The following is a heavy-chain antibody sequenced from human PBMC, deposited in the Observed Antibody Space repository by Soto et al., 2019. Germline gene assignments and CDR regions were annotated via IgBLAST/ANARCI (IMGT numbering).Heavy chain of an antibody. J-gene: IGHJ6*02. CDR1: GYTFYSHS. V-gene: IGHV1-8*01. Sequence: GASVKVSCKASGYTFYSHSISWVRQAPGQGLEWMGRISSDSGNTAYAQKFQGRVTMTRNTSISTAYMELSSLRAEDTALYYCAKDILWGGSEDYYYYGMDVWGQGTTVTVSS. D-gene: IGHD1-26*01. CDR3: AKDILWGGSEDYYYYGMDV. CDR2: ISSDSGNT.